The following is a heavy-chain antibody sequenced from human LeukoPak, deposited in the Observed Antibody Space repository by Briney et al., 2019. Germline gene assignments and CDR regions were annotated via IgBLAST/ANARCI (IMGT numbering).Heavy chain of an antibody. Sequence: SETLSLTCSVSGGSISSYHWSWIRQPPGKGLEWIGYNYNRGTTNYNPSLKSRVTISVDRSKNQFSLSLTSVTAADTAVYYCARGKASAGPHFEHWGRGILVTVSS. D-gene: IGHD6-13*01. V-gene: IGHV4-59*01. J-gene: IGHJ5*02. CDR2: NYNRGTT. CDR1: GGSISSYH. CDR3: ARGKASAGPHFEH.